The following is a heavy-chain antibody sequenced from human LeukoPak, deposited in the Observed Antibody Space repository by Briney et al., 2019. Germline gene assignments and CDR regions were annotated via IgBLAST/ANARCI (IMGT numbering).Heavy chain of an antibody. CDR3: AARDSSSWYGAFDI. CDR2: IYYSGST. D-gene: IGHD6-13*01. CDR1: GGSIRNYY. J-gene: IGHJ3*02. V-gene: IGHV4-59*01. Sequence: SETLSLTCTVSGGSIRNYYWTWIRQPPGKGLEWMGYIYYSGSTNYNPSLKSRVIISRDTSKNQLSLKLSSVTAADTAVYYCAARDSSSWYGAFDIWGQGTMVTVSS.